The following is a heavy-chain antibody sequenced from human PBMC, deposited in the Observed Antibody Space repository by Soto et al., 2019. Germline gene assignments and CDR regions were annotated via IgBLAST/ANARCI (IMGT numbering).Heavy chain of an antibody. CDR3: ARDPAGSCSGGSCLRSGLFDP. J-gene: IGHJ5*02. V-gene: IGHV3-21*01. CDR2: ISSSSSYI. Sequence: PVGSLRLSCAASGFTFSSDSMNWVRQARGKWLEWVSSISSSSSYIYYADSVKGRFTISRDNAKNSLYLQMNRLRGEDTAVYYCARDPAGSCSGGSCLRSGLFDPWGQGTLVNVSS. D-gene: IGHD2-15*01. CDR1: GFTFSSDS.